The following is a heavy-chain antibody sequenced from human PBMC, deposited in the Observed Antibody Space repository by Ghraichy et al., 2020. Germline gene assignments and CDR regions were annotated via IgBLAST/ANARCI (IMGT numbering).Heavy chain of an antibody. V-gene: IGHV3-7*01. Sequence: GESLRLSCVASGFSFSRHWMSWVRQAPGKGLEWVASIKSDGSDSVYVDSVKGRFIISRDNAKNSVSLEMNSLRVDDTAVYYCARDPYGDYKYGGTDYWGQGTLVSVSS. CDR2: IKSDGSDS. D-gene: IGHD4-17*01. CDR3: ARDPYGDYKYGGTDY. J-gene: IGHJ4*02. CDR1: GFSFSRHW.